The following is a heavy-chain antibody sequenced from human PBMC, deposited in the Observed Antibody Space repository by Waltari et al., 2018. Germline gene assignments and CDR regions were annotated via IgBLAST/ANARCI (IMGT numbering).Heavy chain of an antibody. CDR3: ARDPRNEGVDY. V-gene: IGHV1-2*06. D-gene: IGHD1-1*01. Sequence: QVQLVQSGAEVKKPGSSVKVSCKASGGTFSSYAISWVRQAPGQGLEWMGRINPNSCGTNYAQKFQGRVTMTRDTSISTAYMELSRLRSDDTAVYYCARDPRNEGVDYWGQGTLVTVSS. CDR1: GGTFSSYA. J-gene: IGHJ4*02. CDR2: INPNSCGT.